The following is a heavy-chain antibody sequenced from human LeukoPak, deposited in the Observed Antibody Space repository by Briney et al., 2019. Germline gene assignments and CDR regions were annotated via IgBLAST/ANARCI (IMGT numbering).Heavy chain of an antibody. CDR3: VAVVYEDYFDY. Sequence: GGSLRLSCAASGNYWMHWVRQVPGKGLVWVSHINSDGSWTSYADSVKGRFTISKDNAKNTVYLQMNSLRAEDTAVYYCVAVVYEDYFDYWGQGTLVTVSS. D-gene: IGHD2-8*02. V-gene: IGHV3-74*01. CDR1: GNYW. J-gene: IGHJ4*02. CDR2: INSDGSWT.